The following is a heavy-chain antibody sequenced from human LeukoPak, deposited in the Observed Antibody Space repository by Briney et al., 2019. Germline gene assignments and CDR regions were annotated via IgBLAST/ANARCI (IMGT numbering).Heavy chain of an antibody. D-gene: IGHD3-9*01. J-gene: IGHJ4*02. V-gene: IGHV3-64*01. CDR2: ISSNGGST. CDR3: ARVLPAGYFDWLPPGY. CDR1: GFTFSSYA. Sequence: GGSLRLSCAASGFTFSSYAMHWVRQAPGKGLEYVSAISSNGGSTYYASSVKGRFTISRDNSKNTLYLQMGSLRAEDMAVYYCARVLPAGYFDWLPPGYWGQGTLVTVSS.